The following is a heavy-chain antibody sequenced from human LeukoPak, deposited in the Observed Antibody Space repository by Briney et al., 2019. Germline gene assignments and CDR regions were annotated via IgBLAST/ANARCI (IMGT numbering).Heavy chain of an antibody. J-gene: IGHJ4*02. Sequence: SETLSLTCTVSGGSISSYYWSWIRQPPGKGLEWIGYIYYTGSTNYNPSLKSRVTISVDTSKDQFSLNLSSMTSADTAVYYCASGGFLGGNFWGYYFDYWGQGTLVTVSS. D-gene: IGHD4-23*01. CDR3: ASGGFLGGNFWGYYFDY. CDR2: IYYTGST. CDR1: GGSISSYY. V-gene: IGHV4-59*08.